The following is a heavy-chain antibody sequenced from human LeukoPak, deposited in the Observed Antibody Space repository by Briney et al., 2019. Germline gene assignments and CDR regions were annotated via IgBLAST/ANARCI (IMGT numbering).Heavy chain of an antibody. CDR1: AGSINGYY. V-gene: IGHV4-4*07. D-gene: IGHD3-22*01. J-gene: IGHJ4*02. CDR3: ARDSPSYDSSGKNFDY. CDR2: IYSRGST. Sequence: SHSLSLTRTVSAGSINGYYCSWIRQPARKGLEWIGHIYSRGSTKYNPSLERRVTMSVDTSKNQFSLKLSSVTAGDTAVYFCARDSPSYDSSGKNFDYWGQGTLVTVSS.